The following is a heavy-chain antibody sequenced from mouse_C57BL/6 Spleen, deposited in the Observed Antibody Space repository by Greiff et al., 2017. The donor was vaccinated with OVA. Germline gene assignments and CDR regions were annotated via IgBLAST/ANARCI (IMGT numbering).Heavy chain of an antibody. D-gene: IGHD1-1*01. Sequence: EVKLVESGEGLVKPGGSLKLSCAASGFTFSSYAMSWVRQTPEKRLEWVAYISSGGDYIYYADTVKGRFTISRDNARNTRYLQMSSLKSEDTAMYYCTRIYGSIYVVFFDYWGQGTTLTVSS. J-gene: IGHJ2*01. CDR2: ISSGGDYI. CDR1: GFTFSSYA. V-gene: IGHV5-9-1*02. CDR3: TRIYGSIYVVFFDY.